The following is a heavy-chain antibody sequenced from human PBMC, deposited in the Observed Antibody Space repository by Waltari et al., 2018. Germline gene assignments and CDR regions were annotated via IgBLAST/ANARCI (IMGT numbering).Heavy chain of an antibody. CDR3: ARAGSEQWLVRRNYFDY. D-gene: IGHD6-19*01. V-gene: IGHV4-38-2*01. Sequence: QVQLQESGPGLVKPSETLSLTCAVSGYSISSGYYWGWLRQPPGKGLEWIGSIYHSGSTYYNPSLKSRVTISVYTSKNQFSLKLSSVTAADTAVYYCARAGSEQWLVRRNYFDYWGQGTLVTVSS. CDR1: GYSISSGYY. CDR2: IYHSGST. J-gene: IGHJ4*02.